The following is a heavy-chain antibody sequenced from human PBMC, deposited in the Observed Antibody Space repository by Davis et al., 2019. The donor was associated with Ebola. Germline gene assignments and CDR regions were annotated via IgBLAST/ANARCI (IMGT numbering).Heavy chain of an antibody. J-gene: IGHJ5*02. CDR2: ISGSGGST. Sequence: GESLKISCAASGFTFSSYAMSWVRQAPGKGLEWVSAISGSGGSTYYADSVKGRFTISRDNSKNTLYTQMNSLRAEDTAVYYCAKDSSSWYKGFDPWGQGTLVTVSS. CDR1: GFTFSSYA. CDR3: AKDSSSWYKGFDP. V-gene: IGHV3-23*01. D-gene: IGHD6-13*01.